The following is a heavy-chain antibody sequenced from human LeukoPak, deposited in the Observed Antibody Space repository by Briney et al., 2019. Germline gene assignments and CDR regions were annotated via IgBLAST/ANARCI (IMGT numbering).Heavy chain of an antibody. CDR3: AKDGDSSGWFDY. J-gene: IGHJ4*02. CDR1: GFTFSSYA. Sequence: GGSLRLSCAASGFTFSSYAMSWVRQAPGRGLEWVSAISGSGGSTYYADSVKGRFTISRDNSKNTLYLQMNSLRAEDTAVYYCAKDGDSSGWFDYWGQGTLVTVSS. V-gene: IGHV3-23*01. CDR2: ISGSGGST. D-gene: IGHD6-19*01.